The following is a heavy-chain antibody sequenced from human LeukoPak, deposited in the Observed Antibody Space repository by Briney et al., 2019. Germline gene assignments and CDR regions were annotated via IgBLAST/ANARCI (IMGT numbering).Heavy chain of an antibody. CDR1: GFTFSSYS. Sequence: PGGSLRLSCAASGFTFSSYSMNWVRQAPGKGLEWVSSISSSSSYIYYADSVKGRFTISRDNSKNTLYLQMNSLRAEDTAIYYCAKNGDRGAYCTGGTCYPYFYWGKGTTVTI. CDR2: ISSSSSYI. V-gene: IGHV3-21*04. J-gene: IGHJ6*03. CDR3: AKNGDRGAYCTGGTCYPYFY. D-gene: IGHD2-15*01.